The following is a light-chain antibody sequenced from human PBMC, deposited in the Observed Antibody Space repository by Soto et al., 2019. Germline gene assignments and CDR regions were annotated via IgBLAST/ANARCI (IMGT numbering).Light chain of an antibody. Sequence: DIQMTQSPSTLSAFVGDRVTITCRASQSIGRWLAWYQQKPGKAPKLLIYDASSLESGVPSRFSGSGSGTEFTLTISSLQPDDFATYYCQQYNSYSWTFGQGTKVDI. CDR2: DAS. J-gene: IGKJ1*01. CDR3: QQYNSYSWT. V-gene: IGKV1-5*01. CDR1: QSIGRW.